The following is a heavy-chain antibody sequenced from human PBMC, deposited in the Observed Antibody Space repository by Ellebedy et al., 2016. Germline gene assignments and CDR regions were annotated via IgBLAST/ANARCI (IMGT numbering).Heavy chain of an antibody. Sequence: SETLSLXXAVYGGSFGGYYWTWIRQPPGRGLEWIGEINHGGSTTYNPSLESRATISVDTSKNQFSLSLNSVTAADTAVFYCARTTLLVSGTFDVWGHGTMVTVSS. CDR2: INHGGST. D-gene: IGHD1-1*01. J-gene: IGHJ3*01. V-gene: IGHV4-34*01. CDR3: ARTTLLVSGTFDV. CDR1: GGSFGGYY.